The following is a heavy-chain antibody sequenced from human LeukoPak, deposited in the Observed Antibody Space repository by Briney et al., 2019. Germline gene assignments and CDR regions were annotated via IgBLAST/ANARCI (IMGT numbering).Heavy chain of an antibody. J-gene: IGHJ4*02. CDR1: GYIFTSYW. Sequence: GASLQISCKGSGYIFTSYWIGWVRQVPGKGLEGMGIIYPGDSDTRYSPSFQGQVTISADKSISTTYLQWSTLKASDTAMYYWARPPNSGSYLAADYWGEGTLVTVSS. D-gene: IGHD1-26*01. CDR3: ARPPNSGSYLAADY. V-gene: IGHV5-51*01. CDR2: IYPGDSDT.